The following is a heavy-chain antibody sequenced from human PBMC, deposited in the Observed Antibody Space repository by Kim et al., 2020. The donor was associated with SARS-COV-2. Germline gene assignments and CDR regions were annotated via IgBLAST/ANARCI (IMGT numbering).Heavy chain of an antibody. CDR2: INHSGST. V-gene: IGHV4-34*01. CDR1: GGSFSGYY. CDR3: ARTISSSPPGRPFDI. J-gene: IGHJ3*02. Sequence: SETLSLTCAVYGGSFSGYYWSWIRQPPGKGLEWIGEINHSGSTNYNPSLKSRVTISVDTSKNQFSLKLSSVTAADTAVYYCARTISSSPPGRPFDIWGQGTMVTVSS. D-gene: IGHD6-13*01.